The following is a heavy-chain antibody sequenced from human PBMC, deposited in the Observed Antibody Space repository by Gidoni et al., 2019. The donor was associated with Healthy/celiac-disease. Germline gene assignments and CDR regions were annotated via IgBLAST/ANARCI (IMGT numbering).Heavy chain of an antibody. D-gene: IGHD4-17*01. J-gene: IGHJ3*02. V-gene: IGHV4-61*02. CDR2: ICTSGST. Sequence: QVQLQESGPGLVKPSQTLSLTCTVSGGSIRSGSYYWSWIRQPAGKGLEWIGRICTSGSTNYNPAIKSRVTISVDTSKNQFSLKLSSVTAADTAVYYCARDHDYGDYDDAFDIWGQGTMVTVSS. CDR3: ARDHDYGDYDDAFDI. CDR1: GGSIRSGSYY.